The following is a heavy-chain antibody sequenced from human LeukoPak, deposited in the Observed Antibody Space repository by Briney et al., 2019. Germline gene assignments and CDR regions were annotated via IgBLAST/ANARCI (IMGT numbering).Heavy chain of an antibody. D-gene: IGHD3-10*01. CDR2: INPGGGST. V-gene: IGHV3-23*01. CDR1: GFTFSSYA. Sequence: PGRSLRLSCAASGFTFSSYAMSWVRQAPGKGLEWVSSINPGGGSTNYADSVKGRFSCSRDNSKNTLYLQLNSLRAEDTAVYYCAKRGYGSGNPLYYFDYWGQGTLVTVSS. CDR3: AKRGYGSGNPLYYFDY. J-gene: IGHJ4*02.